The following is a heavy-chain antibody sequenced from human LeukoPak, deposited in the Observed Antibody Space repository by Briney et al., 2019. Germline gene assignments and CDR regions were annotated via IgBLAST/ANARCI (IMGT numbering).Heavy chain of an antibody. CDR3: AGGRVASSTGYSTYYYCFYIDV. Sequence: SETLSLTCTVSGGSISSYYWSWIRQPPGKGLEWMGYIYYSGSTNYNPSLKSRVTISVDTSKTQFSLNLSSVTAADTAVYYCAGGRVASSTGYSTYYYCFYIDVWGKGTPVTDSS. CDR2: IYYSGST. J-gene: IGHJ6*03. D-gene: IGHD6-13*01. CDR1: GGSISSYY. V-gene: IGHV4-59*01.